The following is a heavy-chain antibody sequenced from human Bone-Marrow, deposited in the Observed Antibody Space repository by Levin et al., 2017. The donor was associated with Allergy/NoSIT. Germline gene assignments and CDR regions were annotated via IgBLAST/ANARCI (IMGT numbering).Heavy chain of an antibody. V-gene: IGHV4-31*03. D-gene: IGHD1-1*01. CDR2: ISYRGST. CDR1: GGSISSSGYH. J-gene: IGHJ4*02. Sequence: SETLSLTYTVSGGSISSSGYHWTWIRQYPNKGLEWIGYISYRGSTYFNPSLKIRLTMSIDTSEQHFSLNLTSVSAADTAIYYCARLDGYSFDYWGQGALVTVSS. CDR3: ARLDGYSFDY.